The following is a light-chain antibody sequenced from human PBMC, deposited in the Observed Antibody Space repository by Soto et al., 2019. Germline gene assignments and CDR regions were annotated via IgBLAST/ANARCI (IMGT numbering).Light chain of an antibody. V-gene: IGKV3-20*01. J-gene: IGKJ1*01. CDR2: GAS. CDR3: QQYDSSRAWT. Sequence: EIVLTQPPGTLSLSPGERATLSCRASQSVSSSYLTWYQQKPGQAPRLLIYGASSRATGIPDRFSGSGSGTDFILTISRLEPEDFAVYYCQQYDSSRAWTFGQGTKVDIK. CDR1: QSVSSSY.